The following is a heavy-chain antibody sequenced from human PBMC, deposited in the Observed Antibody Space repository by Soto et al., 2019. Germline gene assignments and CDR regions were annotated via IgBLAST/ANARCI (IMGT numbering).Heavy chain of an antibody. CDR1: GDSIGNSYY. CDR2: VTDSGST. CDR3: AREGFYSGLDV. V-gene: IGHV4-59*01. J-gene: IGHJ6*02. Sequence: SETLSLTCTVSGDSIGNSYYWSWIRQPPGKGLEWIGYVTDSGSTNYNPSLESRVTISLDTSKSHFSLKLSSVTAADTAVYYCAREGFYSGLDVWGQGTTVTVSS.